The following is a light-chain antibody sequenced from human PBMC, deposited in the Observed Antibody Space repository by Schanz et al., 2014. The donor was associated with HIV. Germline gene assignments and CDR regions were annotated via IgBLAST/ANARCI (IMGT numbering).Light chain of an antibody. CDR2: GAS. J-gene: IGKJ1*01. CDR3: LQYNSYPWT. Sequence: DIVLTQSPGTLSLSPGERATLSCRASQSVTSNYLAWYQQKHGQAPRLLIYGASNRASGIPDRFSGSGSGTDFTLTISRLEPEDFATYYCLQYNSYPWTFGQGTKVEIK. V-gene: IGKV3-20*01. CDR1: QSVTSNY.